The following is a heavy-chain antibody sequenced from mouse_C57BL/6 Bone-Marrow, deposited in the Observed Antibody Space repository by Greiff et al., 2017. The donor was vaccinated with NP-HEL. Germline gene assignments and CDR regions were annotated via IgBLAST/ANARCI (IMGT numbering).Heavy chain of an antibody. CDR1: GYTFTSYT. J-gene: IGHJ4*01. V-gene: IGHV1-4*01. CDR2: INPSSGYT. D-gene: IGHD1-1*01. CDR3: ARVRATVVALYYYAMDY. Sequence: VQLQQSGAELARPGASVKMSCKASGYTFTSYTMHWVKQRPGQGLEWIGYINPSSGYTKYNQKFKDKATLTADKSSSTAYMQLSSLTSEDSAVYYCARVRATVVALYYYAMDYWGQGTSVTVSS.